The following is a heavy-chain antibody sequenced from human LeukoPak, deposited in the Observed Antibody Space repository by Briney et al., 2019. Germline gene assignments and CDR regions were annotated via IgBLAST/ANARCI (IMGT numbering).Heavy chain of an antibody. CDR3: ARVGVVVAATGNLWFDP. Sequence: GGSLRLSCVASGLTFSSYEMNWVRQAPGKGLEWVSYISSSGTTIYYADSVKGRFTISRDNAKNSLYLQMNSLRAEDTAVYYCARVGVVVAATGNLWFDPWGQGTLVTVSS. V-gene: IGHV3-48*03. D-gene: IGHD2-15*01. CDR1: GLTFSSYE. J-gene: IGHJ5*02. CDR2: ISSSGTTI.